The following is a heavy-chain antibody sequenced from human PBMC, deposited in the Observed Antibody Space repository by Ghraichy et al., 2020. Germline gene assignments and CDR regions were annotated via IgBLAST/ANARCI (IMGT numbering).Heavy chain of an antibody. Sequence: SETLSLTCGVYGGSFSGYYWSWIRQAPGQGLEWIGEINHSGSTNYNPSLKSRVTISAAMSTTQFSLKLSSVTAAATAVYYCARDEYSDSGSYYNDWGQGTLITVSS. CDR3: ARDEYSDSGSYYND. J-gene: IGHJ4*02. CDR2: INHSGST. CDR1: GGSFSGYY. V-gene: IGHV4-34*01. D-gene: IGHD3-10*01.